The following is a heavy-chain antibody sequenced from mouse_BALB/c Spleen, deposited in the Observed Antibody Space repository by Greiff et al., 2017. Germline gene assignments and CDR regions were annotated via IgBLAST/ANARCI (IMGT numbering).Heavy chain of an antibody. V-gene: IGHV7-3*02. Sequence: EVQLVESGGGLVQPGGSLRLSCATSGFTFTDYYMSWVRQPPGKALEWLGFIRNKANGYTTEYSASVKGRFTISRDNSQSILYLQMNTLRAEDSATYDCARYITTRGLDYWGQGTTLTVSS. CDR1: GFTFTDYY. J-gene: IGHJ2*01. D-gene: IGHD1-1*01. CDR3: ARYITTRGLDY. CDR2: IRNKANGYTT.